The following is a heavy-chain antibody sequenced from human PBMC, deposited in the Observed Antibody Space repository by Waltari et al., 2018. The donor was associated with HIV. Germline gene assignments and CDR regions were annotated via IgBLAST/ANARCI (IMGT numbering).Heavy chain of an antibody. J-gene: IGHJ2*01. V-gene: IGHV3-7*01. CDR3: ARVRVRSSSSYYWYFDL. D-gene: IGHD2-2*01. CDR1: GFTFRSYW. Sequence: EVQLVESGGGLVQPGGSLGLSCASSGFTFRSYWMSWVRQAPGKGLEWVANIKQDGSEKYYVDSVKGRFTISRDNAQNSLYLQMNSLRAEDTAVYYCARVRVRSSSSYYWYFDLWGRGTLVTV. CDR2: IKQDGSEK.